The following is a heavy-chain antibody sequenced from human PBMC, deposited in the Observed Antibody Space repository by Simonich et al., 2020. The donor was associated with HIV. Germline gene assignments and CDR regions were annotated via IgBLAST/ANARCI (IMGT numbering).Heavy chain of an antibody. D-gene: IGHD1-26*01. CDR3: ARGGWELYGGAFDI. V-gene: IGHV3-33*01. Sequence: QVQLVESGGGVVQPGRSLRLSCAASGFTFDSYGMHWVRQAPGKGMEWVAGKGYDGNKKNYADSVKGRFTTASDNSKNTLSLQMNSLRAEDMAFYYCARGGWELYGGAFDIWGQGTMVTVSS. CDR1: GFTFDSYG. CDR2: KGYDGNKK. J-gene: IGHJ3*02.